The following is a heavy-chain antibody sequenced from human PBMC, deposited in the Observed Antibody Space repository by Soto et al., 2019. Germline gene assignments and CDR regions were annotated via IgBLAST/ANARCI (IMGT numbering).Heavy chain of an antibody. CDR3: ARGIHLWFLADY. D-gene: IGHD5-18*01. J-gene: IGHJ4*02. CDR1: GYTCADYA. Sequence: ASLKVSCNTSGYTCADYAIHWVLQAPGQRLEWMGWINAGNGNTHYSQKFQGRVTITRDTSATTAYMELSSLRSEDTAVYYCARGIHLWFLADYWGQGTLVTVSS. V-gene: IGHV1-3*01. CDR2: INAGNGNT.